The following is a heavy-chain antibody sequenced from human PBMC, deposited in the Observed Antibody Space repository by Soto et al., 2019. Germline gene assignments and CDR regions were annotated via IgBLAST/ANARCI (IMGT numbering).Heavy chain of an antibody. Sequence: PSETLSLTCTVSGGSIDSGGYYWTWIRQFPGKGLERIGYIYYSGSTYYNPSLRDRPTLSVDTSKNQFSLRLRSVTASDTAVYYCARDLVRDYGGGYWGQGALVTVSS. V-gene: IGHV4-31*03. CDR1: GGSIDSGGYY. D-gene: IGHD4-17*01. J-gene: IGHJ4*02. CDR2: IYYSGST. CDR3: ARDLVRDYGGGY.